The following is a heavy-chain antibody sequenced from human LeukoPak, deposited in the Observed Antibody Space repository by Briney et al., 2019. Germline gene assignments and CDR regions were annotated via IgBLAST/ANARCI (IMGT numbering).Heavy chain of an antibody. J-gene: IGHJ6*02. CDR3: ARGLKMGATVYYYYGMDV. D-gene: IGHD1-26*01. CDR2: MNPNSGNT. V-gene: IGHV1-8*01. CDR1: GYTFTSYD. Sequence: GASVKASCKASGYTFTSYDINWVRQATGQGLEWMGWMNPNSGNTGYAQKFQGRVTMTRNTSISTAYMELSSLRSEDTAVYYCARGLKMGATVYYYYGMDVWGQGTTVTVSS.